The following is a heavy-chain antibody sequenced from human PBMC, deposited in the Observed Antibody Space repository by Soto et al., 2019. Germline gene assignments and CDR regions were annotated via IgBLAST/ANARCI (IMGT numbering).Heavy chain of an antibody. D-gene: IGHD5-12*01. CDR2: ISSSGSTI. Sequence: RLSCAASGFTFSDYYMSWIRQAPGKGLEWVSYISSSGSTIYYADSVKGRFTISRDNAKNSLYLQMNSLRAEDTAVYYCASSIVATAGYGMDVWGQGTTVTVSS. CDR1: GFTFSDYY. CDR3: ASSIVATAGYGMDV. V-gene: IGHV3-11*01. J-gene: IGHJ6*02.